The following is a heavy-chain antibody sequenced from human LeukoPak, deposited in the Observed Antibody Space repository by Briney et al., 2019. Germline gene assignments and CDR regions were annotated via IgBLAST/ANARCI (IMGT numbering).Heavy chain of an antibody. CDR2: IYPGDSDT. CDR1: GYSFTSYW. V-gene: IGHV5-51*01. D-gene: IGHD2-2*01. J-gene: IGHJ4*02. Sequence: GESLKISCKGSGYSFTSYWIGWVRQMPGKGLEWMGIIYPGDSDTRYSPSFQGQVTISADKSISTAYLQWSSLKASDTAMYYCVRMLQYCSSTSRSHFDYWGQGTLVTVSS. CDR3: VRMLQYCSSTSRSHFDY.